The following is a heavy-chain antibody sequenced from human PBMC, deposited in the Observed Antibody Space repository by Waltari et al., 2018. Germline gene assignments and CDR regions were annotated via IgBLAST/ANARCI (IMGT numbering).Heavy chain of an antibody. CDR1: GYIFTGIY. D-gene: IGHD2-2*01. CDR3: ARGSSRVDF. V-gene: IGHV1-2*02. CDR2: INTQSGDT. J-gene: IGHJ4*02. Sequence: QVQLVQSGAEVRKPGASVKVSCKASGYIFTGIYLNWVRQAPGQGFEWMGWINTQSGDTNYAQKFRGRITMTRDTAITTAYIELSSLTSDDTAVYYCARGSSRVDFWGQGTLVTVSS.